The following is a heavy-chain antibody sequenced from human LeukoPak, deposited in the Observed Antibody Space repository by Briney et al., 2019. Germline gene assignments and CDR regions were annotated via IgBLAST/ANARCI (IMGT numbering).Heavy chain of an antibody. CDR1: GYTFTSYG. J-gene: IGHJ4*02. Sequence: ASVKVSCKASGYTFTSYGISWVRQAPGQGLEWMGWISAYNGNTNYAQKLQGRVTMTTDTSTSTAYMELRSLRSDDTAVYYCARDARYSSSWYARYFFDYWGQGTLVTVSS. CDR3: ARDARYSSSWYARYFFDY. V-gene: IGHV1-18*01. D-gene: IGHD6-13*01. CDR2: ISAYNGNT.